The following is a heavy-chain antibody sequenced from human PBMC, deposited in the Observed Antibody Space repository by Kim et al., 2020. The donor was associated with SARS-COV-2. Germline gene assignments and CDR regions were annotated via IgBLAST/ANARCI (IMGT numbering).Heavy chain of an antibody. CDR2: IDPSDSYT. D-gene: IGHD2-15*01. J-gene: IGHJ6*02. CDR3: ARREYCSGGSCPGDYYYGMDV. V-gene: IGHV5-10-1*01. Sequence: GESLKISCKGSGYSFTSYWISWVRQMPGKGLEWMGRIDPSDSYTNYSPSFQGHVTISADKSISTAYLQWSSLKASDTAMYYCARREYCSGGSCPGDYYYGMDVWGQGTTVTVSS. CDR1: GYSFTSYW.